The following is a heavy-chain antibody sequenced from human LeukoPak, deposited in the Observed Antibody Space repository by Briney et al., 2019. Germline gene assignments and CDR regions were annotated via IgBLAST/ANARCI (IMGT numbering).Heavy chain of an antibody. D-gene: IGHD3-22*01. V-gene: IGHV3-7*03. Sequence: PGGSLRLSCAASGFTFSSYWMSWVRQAPGKGLEWVANIKQDGSEKYYVDSVKGRFTISRDNAKSSLYLQMNSLRAEDTALYYCARWPRNYYDSTSYYPYYFDYWGQGTPVTVSS. CDR2: IKQDGSEK. J-gene: IGHJ4*02. CDR3: ARWPRNYYDSTSYYPYYFDY. CDR1: GFTFSSYW.